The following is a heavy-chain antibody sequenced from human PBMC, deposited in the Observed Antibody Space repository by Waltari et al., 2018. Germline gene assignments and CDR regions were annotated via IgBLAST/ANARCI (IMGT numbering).Heavy chain of an antibody. V-gene: IGHV3-7*01. CDR2: IKQDGSEK. CDR3: ARVLYSSYYH. Sequence: EVQLVESGGGLVQPGGSLRHSCEASGFTFSSYWMSWVRQAPGKGLEWVANIKQDGSEKYYVDSVKGRFTVSRDNAKNSLYLQMNSLRAEDTAVYYCARVLYSSYYHWGQGTLVTVSS. J-gene: IGHJ4*02. CDR1: GFTFSSYW. D-gene: IGHD6-6*01.